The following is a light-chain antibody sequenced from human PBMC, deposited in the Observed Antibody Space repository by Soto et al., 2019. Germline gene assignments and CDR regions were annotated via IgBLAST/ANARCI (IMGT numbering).Light chain of an antibody. V-gene: IGKV3-20*01. CDR2: GAS. Sequence: EIVLTQSPGTLSLSPGERATLSCRASQSVSSSYLACYQQKPGQAPRLLIYGASSRATGIPDRFSGSGSGTDFTLTISRLEPEDFAVYYCQQYGSLPYTFGQGTKLEIK. CDR1: QSVSSSY. CDR3: QQYGSLPYT. J-gene: IGKJ2*01.